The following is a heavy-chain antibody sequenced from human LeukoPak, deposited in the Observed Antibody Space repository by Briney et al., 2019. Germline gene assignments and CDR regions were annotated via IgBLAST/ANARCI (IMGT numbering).Heavy chain of an antibody. D-gene: IGHD2-21*01. Sequence: SETLSLTCTVSGGSISSYYWSWIRQPPGKGLEWIGYIYYSGSTNYNPSLKSRVTISVDTSKNQFSLKLSSVTAADTAVYYCARDLGGESPYYYYGMDVWGQGTTVTVSS. CDR3: ARDLGGESPYYYYGMDV. CDR1: GGSISSYY. CDR2: IYYSGST. V-gene: IGHV4-59*01. J-gene: IGHJ6*02.